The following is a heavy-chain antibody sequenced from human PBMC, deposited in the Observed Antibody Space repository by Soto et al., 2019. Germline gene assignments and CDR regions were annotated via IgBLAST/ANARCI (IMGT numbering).Heavy chain of an antibody. CDR1: GFTFSSDW. Sequence: EVQLVESGGGLVQPGGSLRLSCAASGFTFSSDWMNWVRQSPGKGLEWVSRIISGGTRVSYADSVKGRFIITRDNAKNTLYLEMHSLTADDTAVYYCAREMTSKGGMDIWGQGTTVTVSS. V-gene: IGHV3-74*01. J-gene: IGHJ6*02. CDR3: AREMTSKGGMDI. CDR2: IISGGTRV.